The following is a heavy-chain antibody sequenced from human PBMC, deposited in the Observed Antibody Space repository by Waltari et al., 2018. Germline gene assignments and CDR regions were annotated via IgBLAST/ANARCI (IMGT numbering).Heavy chain of an antibody. CDR1: GFTFSDYS. V-gene: IGHV3-48*02. CDR2: IRRNGAPI. D-gene: IGHD6-19*01. Sequence: EVQLVESGGGLVQPGGSRRLSCAASGFTFSDYSMNWVRPAPGKGLEWIAHIRRNGAPIYYADAVKGRFIVSRDNAENSLYLQISSLRDEDTAVFYCVRGVGAVTGTGRFDYWGQGTLVTVSS. CDR3: VRGVGAVTGTGRFDY. J-gene: IGHJ4*02.